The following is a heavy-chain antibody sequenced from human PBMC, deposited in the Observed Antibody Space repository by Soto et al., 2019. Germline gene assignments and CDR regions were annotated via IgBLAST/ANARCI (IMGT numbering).Heavy chain of an antibody. Sequence: QVQLEQSGAEVKKPGASVKVSCKASGYTFNSYGISWVRQAPVQGLEWLGRISAYNGNTNYEQKRQGRVTMTTDTPTCTAYMELSSLRSDDTAVYYCARVVGALGHWFDPWGQVTLVTVSS. CDR2: ISAYNGNT. CDR1: GYTFNSYG. CDR3: ARVVGALGHWFDP. V-gene: IGHV1-18*01. D-gene: IGHD1-26*01. J-gene: IGHJ5*02.